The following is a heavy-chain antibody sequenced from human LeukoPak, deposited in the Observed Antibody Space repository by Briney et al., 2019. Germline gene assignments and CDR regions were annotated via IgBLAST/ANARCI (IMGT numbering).Heavy chain of an antibody. CDR3: ARGFRGTADY. D-gene: IGHD1-1*01. V-gene: IGHV4-31*03. CDR2: VYQSGST. J-gene: IGHJ4*02. Sequence: SQTLSLTCTVSGGSFSSGGYYWIWIRQHPGKGLEWIGYVYQSGSTYYNPSLKSRVTISVDTSKNQFSLKLSSVTAADTAVYYCARGFRGTADYWGQGTLVTVSS. CDR1: GGSFSSGGYY.